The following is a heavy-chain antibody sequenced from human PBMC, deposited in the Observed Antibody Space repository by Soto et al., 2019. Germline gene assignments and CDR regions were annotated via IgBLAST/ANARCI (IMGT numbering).Heavy chain of an antibody. CDR3: ARDPFVEGAGHSMDV. D-gene: IGHD1-26*01. J-gene: IGHJ6*02. CDR1: GYTFTSYG. CDR2: ISAYNGNT. V-gene: IGHV1-18*01. Sequence: QVLLVQSGAEVKKPGASVKVSCKASGYTFTSYGISWVRQAPGQGLEWMGWISAYNGNTNYARKLKGRVTMTTDTSXXTAFMELRSLRSDDTAVYYCARDPFVEGAGHSMDVWGQGTTVTVSS.